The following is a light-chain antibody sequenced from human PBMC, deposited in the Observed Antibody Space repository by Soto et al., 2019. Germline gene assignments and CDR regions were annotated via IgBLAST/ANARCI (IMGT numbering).Light chain of an antibody. V-gene: IGKV3-15*01. CDR3: QQRSKWPT. Sequence: EIVMTQSPATLSVSPGERATLSCRASQSVSSNLAWYQQKPGQAPRLLIYGASTRATGIPARFSGRGSGTDFTLTISSLEPEDFAIYYCQQRSKWPTFGGGTKVDI. CDR1: QSVSSN. CDR2: GAS. J-gene: IGKJ4*01.